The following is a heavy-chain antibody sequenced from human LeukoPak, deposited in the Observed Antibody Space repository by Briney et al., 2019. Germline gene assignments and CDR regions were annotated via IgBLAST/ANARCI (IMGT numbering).Heavy chain of an antibody. J-gene: IGHJ4*02. CDR1: GGSISSSSYY. CDR3: ALTLGATDYETPFDY. CDR2: INHSGST. Sequence: SKTLSLTCTVSGGSISSSSYYWSWIRQPPGKGLEWIGEINHSGSTNYNPSLKSRVTISVDTSKNQFSLKLSSVTAADTAVYYCALTLGATDYETPFDYWGQGTLVTVSS. V-gene: IGHV4-39*07. D-gene: IGHD1-26*01.